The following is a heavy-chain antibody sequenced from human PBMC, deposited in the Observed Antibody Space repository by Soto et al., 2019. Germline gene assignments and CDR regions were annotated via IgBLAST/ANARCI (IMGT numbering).Heavy chain of an antibody. CDR2: FDPEDCEI. J-gene: IGHJ4*02. D-gene: IGHD6-6*01. CDR1: GYTITDLS. CDR3: ARDAERRYSSSSFDY. V-gene: IGHV1-24*01. Sequence: ASVEVSCKVSGYTITDLSMHWVRQANGKGLDWMVGFDPEDCEIIYAQKFHGRVTMTEDTSTDTAYMELRSLRSDDTAVYYCARDAERRYSSSSFDYWGQGTLVTVSS.